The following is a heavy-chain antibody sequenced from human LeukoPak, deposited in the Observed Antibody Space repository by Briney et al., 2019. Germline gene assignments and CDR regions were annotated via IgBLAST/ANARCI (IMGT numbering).Heavy chain of an antibody. CDR2: IYHSGST. Sequence: SETLSLTCTVSGYSISSDYYWGWIRQPPGKGLEWIGSIYHSGSTCYNPSLKSTVTISVDPSKTQFFLKLRSVTAADTALYYCARGKSRGSHIDYWGLGTLVTVSS. CDR1: GYSISSDYY. J-gene: IGHJ4*02. D-gene: IGHD1-26*01. V-gene: IGHV4-38-2*02. CDR3: ARGKSRGSHIDY.